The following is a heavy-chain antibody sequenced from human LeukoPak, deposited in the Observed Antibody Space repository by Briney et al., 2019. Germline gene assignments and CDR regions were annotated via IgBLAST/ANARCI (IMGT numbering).Heavy chain of an antibody. CDR3: VKVDT. J-gene: IGHJ4*02. CDR1: GFTFSSYE. CDR2: ISSSGSTI. V-gene: IGHV3-48*03. D-gene: IGHD3-22*01. Sequence: GGSLRLSCAASGFTFSSYEMNWVRQAPGKGLEWVSYISSSGSTIYYADSVKGRFTISRDNSRNTLYLQMDSLSAEDTAVYYCVKVDTWGQGTLVAVSS.